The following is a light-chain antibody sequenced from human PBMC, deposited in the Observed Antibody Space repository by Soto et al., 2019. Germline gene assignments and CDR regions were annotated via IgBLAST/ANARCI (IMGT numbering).Light chain of an antibody. Sequence: DIQMTQSPSSLSASVGDRVTITCRASQSISSYLNWYQQKPGKAPKLLIYAASSLQSGVPSRFSGSGSGTDFTLTISSLQPEDFATYYCQQSYSTPWTFGQGTTVDIK. CDR3: QQSYSTPWT. CDR2: AAS. J-gene: IGKJ1*01. CDR1: QSISSY. V-gene: IGKV1-39*01.